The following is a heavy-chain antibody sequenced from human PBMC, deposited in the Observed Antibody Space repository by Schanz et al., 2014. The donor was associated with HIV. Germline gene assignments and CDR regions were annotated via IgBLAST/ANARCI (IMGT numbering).Heavy chain of an antibody. Sequence: EVQLLESGGGLVKPGGSLRLSCTASGFPFNHHALMWVRQSPGKGLEWVSALSGSGDSTYYADSVKGRFTISRDNSKNTLFLQMDSLRAEDTAVYYCAKDPELTAITGYFDYWGQGTLVTVSS. CDR3: AKDPELTAITGYFDY. CDR1: GFPFNHHA. J-gene: IGHJ4*02. CDR2: LSGSGDST. V-gene: IGHV3-23*01. D-gene: IGHD4-4*01.